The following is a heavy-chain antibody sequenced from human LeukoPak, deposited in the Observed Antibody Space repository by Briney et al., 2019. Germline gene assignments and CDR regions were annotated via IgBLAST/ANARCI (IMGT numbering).Heavy chain of an antibody. CDR2: IYYSGTT. Sequence: PSETLSLTCAVSGGFINTGGYYWSWIRQLPGKGPEWLGYIYYSGTTYYNPFLKSRITISVDTSKNQFSLKLSSVTAADTAVYYCASYSYYYDSSGYFDYWGQGTLVTVSS. D-gene: IGHD3-22*01. CDR3: ASYSYYYDSSGYFDY. J-gene: IGHJ4*02. CDR1: GGFINTGGYY. V-gene: IGHV4-31*11.